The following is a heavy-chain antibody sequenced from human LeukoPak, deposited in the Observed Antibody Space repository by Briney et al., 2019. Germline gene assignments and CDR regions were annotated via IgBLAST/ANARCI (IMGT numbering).Heavy chain of an antibody. CDR1: GGSFSGYY. V-gene: IGHV4-34*01. CDR2: INHSGST. CDR3: ARDDGMGLDAFDI. Sequence: SETLSLTCAVYGGSFSGYYWSWIRQPPGKGLEWIGEINHSGSTNYNPSLKSRVTISVDTSKNQFSLKLSSVTAADTAVYYCARDDGMGLDAFDIWGQGTMVTVSS. D-gene: IGHD5-24*01. J-gene: IGHJ3*02.